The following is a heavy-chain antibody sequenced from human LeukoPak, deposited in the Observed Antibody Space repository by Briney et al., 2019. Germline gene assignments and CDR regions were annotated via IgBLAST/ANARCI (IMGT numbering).Heavy chain of an antibody. Sequence: GGSLRLSCAASGFTFSSYGMHWVRQAPGKGQEWVAFIRYDGSNKYYADSVKGRFTISRDNSKNTLYLQMNSLRAGDTAVYYCARGWDIVVVPAAMDYWGQGTLVTVSS. V-gene: IGHV3-30*02. CDR3: ARGWDIVVVPAAMDY. CDR2: IRYDGSNK. D-gene: IGHD2-2*01. J-gene: IGHJ4*02. CDR1: GFTFSSYG.